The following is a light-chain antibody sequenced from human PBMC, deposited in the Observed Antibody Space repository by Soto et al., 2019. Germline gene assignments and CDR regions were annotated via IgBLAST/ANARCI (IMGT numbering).Light chain of an antibody. V-gene: IGKV3D-20*02. J-gene: IGKJ4*01. CDR3: QQRSNWPPS. CDR2: GAS. Sequence: EIVLPQSPGTLALSPGERATLSCRASQSVSSSYLAWYHQKPGQAPRLLIFGASSRATGIPARFSGSGSGTDFTLTISSLEPEDFAVYYCQQRSNWPPSFGGGTKVDIK. CDR1: QSVSSSY.